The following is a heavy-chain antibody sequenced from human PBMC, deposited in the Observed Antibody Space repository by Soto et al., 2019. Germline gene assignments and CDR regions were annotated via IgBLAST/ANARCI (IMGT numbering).Heavy chain of an antibody. CDR3: AHHGDHHYYYYMDV. D-gene: IGHD7-27*01. V-gene: IGHV3-23*01. CDR1: GFTFSSYA. Sequence: GGSLRLSCAASGFTFSSYAMSWVRQAPGKGLEWVSAISGSGGSTYYADSVKGRFTISRDNSKNTLYLQMNSLRAEDTAVYYCAHHGDHHYYYYMDVWGKGTTVTVSS. J-gene: IGHJ6*03. CDR2: ISGSGGST.